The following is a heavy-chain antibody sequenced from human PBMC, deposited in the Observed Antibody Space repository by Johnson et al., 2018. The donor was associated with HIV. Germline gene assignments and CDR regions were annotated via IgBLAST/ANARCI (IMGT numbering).Heavy chain of an antibody. CDR3: AKGKTVAAGDAFDI. J-gene: IGHJ3*02. CDR1: GFTFDDYA. Sequence: VQLVESGGGLVQPGRSLRLSCAASGFTFDDYAMHWVRQAPGKGLEWVSGISWHSGSIGYADLVKGRVTISRDNPKNSLYMQMNSLRAEDTALYSCAKGKTVAAGDAFDIWGQGKMVTVSS. CDR2: ISWHSGSI. V-gene: IGHV3-9*01. D-gene: IGHD6-13*01.